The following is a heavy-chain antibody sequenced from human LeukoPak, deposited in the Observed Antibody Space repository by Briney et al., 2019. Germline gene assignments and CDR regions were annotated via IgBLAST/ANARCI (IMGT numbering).Heavy chain of an antibody. Sequence: GGSLRLSCAVSGITLSNYGMSWVRQAPGKGLEWVSGLSGSGGGTNYADSVQGRFTIPRDNPKNTLYLQMNSLRAEDTAVYFCAKRGVVIRVFLVGFHKEAYYFASWGQGALVTVSS. CDR2: LSGSGGGT. D-gene: IGHD3-10*01. CDR3: AKRGVVIRVFLVGFHKEAYYFAS. CDR1: GITLSNYG. V-gene: IGHV3-23*01. J-gene: IGHJ4*02.